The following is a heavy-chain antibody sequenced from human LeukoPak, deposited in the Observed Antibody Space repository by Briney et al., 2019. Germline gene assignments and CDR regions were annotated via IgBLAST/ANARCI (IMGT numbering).Heavy chain of an antibody. CDR3: AKDIMTTVTTSADY. CDR2: ISGSGGST. J-gene: IGHJ4*02. Sequence: PGGSLRLSCAASGFTFSSYAMSWVRQAPGKGLEWVSAISGSGGSTYYADSVKGRFTISRDNSKITLYLQMNSLRAEDTAVYYCAKDIMTTVTTSADYWGQGTLVTVSS. CDR1: GFTFSSYA. D-gene: IGHD4-17*01. V-gene: IGHV3-23*01.